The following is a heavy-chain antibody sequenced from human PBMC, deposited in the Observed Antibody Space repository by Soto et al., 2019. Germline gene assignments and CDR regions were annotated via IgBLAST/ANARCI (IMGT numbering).Heavy chain of an antibody. J-gene: IGHJ4*02. D-gene: IGHD1-26*01. V-gene: IGHV3-30-3*01. Sequence: QVQLVESGGGVVQPGRSLRLSCAASGFTFSSYAMHWVRQAPGKGLEWVAVISYDGSNKYYADSVKGRFTISRDNSKNTLYLQMNSLRAEDTAVYYCARGGGIVGATTRFDYWGQGTLVTVSS. CDR1: GFTFSSYA. CDR2: ISYDGSNK. CDR3: ARGGGIVGATTRFDY.